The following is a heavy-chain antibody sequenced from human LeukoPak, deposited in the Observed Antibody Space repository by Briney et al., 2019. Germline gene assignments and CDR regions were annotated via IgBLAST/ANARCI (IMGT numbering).Heavy chain of an antibody. D-gene: IGHD6-19*01. CDR3: ARGVGGKQWLVPKYYFDY. Sequence: SETLPLTCAVYGGSFSGYYWSWIRQPPGKGLEWIGEINHSGGTNYNPSLKSQVTISVDTSKNQFSLKLSSVTAADTAVYYCARGVGGKQWLVPKYYFDYWGQGTLVTVSS. V-gene: IGHV4-34*01. CDR1: GGSFSGYY. CDR2: INHSGGT. J-gene: IGHJ4*02.